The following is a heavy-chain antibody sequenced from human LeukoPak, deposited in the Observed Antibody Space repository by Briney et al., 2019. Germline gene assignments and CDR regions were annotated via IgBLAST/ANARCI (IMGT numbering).Heavy chain of an antibody. D-gene: IGHD6-19*01. CDR2: ISAYNDNT. Sequence: ASVKVSCKASGYTFTSYGISWVRQAPGQGLEWMVWISAYNDNTNYAQKLQGRVTMTTDTSTSTAYMELRSLRSDDTAVYYCARDLGPRAGWYTDYWGQGTLVTVSS. J-gene: IGHJ4*02. CDR3: ARDLGPRAGWYTDY. V-gene: IGHV1-18*01. CDR1: GYTFTSYG.